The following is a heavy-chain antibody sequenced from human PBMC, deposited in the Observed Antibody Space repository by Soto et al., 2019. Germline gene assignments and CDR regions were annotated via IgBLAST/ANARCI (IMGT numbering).Heavy chain of an antibody. CDR1: GGSINTDHYH. D-gene: IGHD2-21*02. Sequence: QVQLQESGPGLVRPSQTLSLTCSVSGGSINTDHYHWTWIRQPPGKGLEWIGYIHYSGSVYYNPSLQSRLSMSRDTSKNMFSLKLSSMTAADTAVYFCVREDDGGDRDYYGLDVWGQGTTVIVS. CDR3: VREDDGGDRDYYGLDV. V-gene: IGHV4-30-4*01. CDR2: IHYSGSV. J-gene: IGHJ6*02.